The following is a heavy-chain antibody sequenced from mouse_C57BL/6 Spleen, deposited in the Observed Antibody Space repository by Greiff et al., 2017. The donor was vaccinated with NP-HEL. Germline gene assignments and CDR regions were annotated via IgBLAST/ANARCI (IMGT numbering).Heavy chain of an antibody. J-gene: IGHJ4*01. CDR1: GFTFSDYY. CDR2: INYDGSST. V-gene: IGHV5-16*01. CDR3: ARDRSLYAMDY. Sequence: EVQLVESEGGLVQPGSSMKLSCTASGFTFSDYYMAWVRQVPEKGLEWVANINYDGSSTYYLDSLKSRFIISRDNAKNILYLQMSSLKSEDTATYYCARDRSLYAMDYWGQGTSVTVSS.